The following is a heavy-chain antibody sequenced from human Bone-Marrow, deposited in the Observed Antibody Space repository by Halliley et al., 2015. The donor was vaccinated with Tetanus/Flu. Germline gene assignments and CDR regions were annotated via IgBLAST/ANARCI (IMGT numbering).Heavy chain of an antibody. Sequence: RGLGWLGRTYYRSKWFNDYAVSVKSRISINPDTSKNQFSLQLNSVTPDDTAVYYCARSVPHFDSWGQGTLVTVSS. CDR2: TYYRSKWFN. J-gene: IGHJ4*02. D-gene: IGHD1-1*01. CDR3: ARSVPHFDS. V-gene: IGHV6-1*01.